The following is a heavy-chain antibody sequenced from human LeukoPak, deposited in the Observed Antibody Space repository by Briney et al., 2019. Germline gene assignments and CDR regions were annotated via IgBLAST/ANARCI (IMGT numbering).Heavy chain of an antibody. V-gene: IGHV3-7*03. Sequence: GGSLRLSWAASGFTFSIYWISWVRQAPGKGLEWMGNIKEDGSEKYYVDAVVGIFTISRDNAKNSVYLKMNSVRAEDTAVYYCARAVRVDYWGQGTLVTVSS. CDR2: IKEDGSEK. CDR1: GFTFSIYW. D-gene: IGHD2-8*02. J-gene: IGHJ4*02. CDR3: ARAVRVDY.